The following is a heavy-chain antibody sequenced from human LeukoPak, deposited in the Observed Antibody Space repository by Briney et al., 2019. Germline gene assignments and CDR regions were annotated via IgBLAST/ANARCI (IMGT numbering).Heavy chain of an antibody. D-gene: IGHD3-22*01. J-gene: IGHJ5*02. CDR3: ARVGIYYDSSSFDP. CDR2: IYYSGST. Sequence: TSETLSLTXTVSGGSISSYYWSWIRQPPGKGLEWIGYIYYSGSTNYNPSLKSRVTISVDTSKDQFSLKLSSVTAADTAVYYCARVGIYYDSSSFDPWGREPWSPSPQ. V-gene: IGHV4-59*01. CDR1: GGSISSYY.